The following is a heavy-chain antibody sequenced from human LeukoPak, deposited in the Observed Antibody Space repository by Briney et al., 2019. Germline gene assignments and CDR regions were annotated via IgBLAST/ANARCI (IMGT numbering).Heavy chain of an antibody. J-gene: IGHJ4*02. V-gene: IGHV3-21*04. D-gene: IGHD2-15*01. CDR3: AKQLGYCSDGSCYFPY. CDR2: ISSSSSYI. Sequence: RGSLRLSCAASGFTFSSSHMNWVRQAPGKGLEWVSSISSSSSYIYYADSVQGRFTISRDNSKSTLCLQMNSLRAEDTAVYYCAKQLGYCSDGSCYFPYWGQGTLVTVSS. CDR1: GFTFSSSH.